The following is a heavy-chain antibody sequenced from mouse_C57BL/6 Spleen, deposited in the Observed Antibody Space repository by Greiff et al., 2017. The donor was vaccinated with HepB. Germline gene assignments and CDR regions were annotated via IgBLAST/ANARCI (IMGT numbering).Heavy chain of an antibody. J-gene: IGHJ1*03. CDR3: ARRGYYGSRDWYFDV. V-gene: IGHV1-26*01. D-gene: IGHD1-1*01. Sequence: EVQLQQSGPELVKPGASVKISCKASGYTFTDYYMNWVKQSHGKSLEWIGDINPNNGGTSYNQKFKGKATLTVDKSSSTAYMELRSLTSEDSAVYYCARRGYYGSRDWYFDVWGTGTTVTVSS. CDR2: INPNNGGT. CDR1: GYTFTDYY.